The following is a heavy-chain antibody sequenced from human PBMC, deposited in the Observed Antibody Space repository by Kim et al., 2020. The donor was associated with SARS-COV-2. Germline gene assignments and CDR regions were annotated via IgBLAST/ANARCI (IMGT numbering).Heavy chain of an antibody. Sequence: SETLSLTCAVYDGSFSDYFWSWIRQPPGEGLEWIAEIHHSGNTNYNPSLKSRVTISVDTSKKQISLKVFSVTAADTAVYYRARTYYGFDYWGQGTLVTVS. D-gene: IGHD3-22*01. CDR1: DGSFSDYF. J-gene: IGHJ4*02. V-gene: IGHV4-34*01. CDR2: IHHSGNT. CDR3: ARTYYGFDY.